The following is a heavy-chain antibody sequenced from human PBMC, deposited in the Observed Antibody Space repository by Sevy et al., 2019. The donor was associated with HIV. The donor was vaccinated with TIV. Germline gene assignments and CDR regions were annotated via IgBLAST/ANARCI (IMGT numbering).Heavy chain of an antibody. J-gene: IGHJ4*02. V-gene: IGHV3-74*01. Sequence: VGSLRLSCACSGFSITSYWMHWVRQAPGKGLVWVSRMNEDGSVTNHADSVRGRFTIPRDNAKNTLYLQMNSLRVEDTAVYYCVKDFGGPTDYWGQGTLVTVS. CDR2: MNEDGSVT. D-gene: IGHD3-16*01. CDR1: GFSITSYW. CDR3: VKDFGGPTDY.